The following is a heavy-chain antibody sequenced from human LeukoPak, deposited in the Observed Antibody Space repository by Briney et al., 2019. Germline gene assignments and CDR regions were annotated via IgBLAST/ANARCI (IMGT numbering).Heavy chain of an antibody. Sequence: PGGSLRLSCAASGCTFSSYWMNWVRQAPGKGLEWVANINQDGSETYYVDSVKGRFTISRDNAKNSLYLQMNSLRAEDTAVYYCARDRVWTVLYWGQGTLVTVSS. D-gene: IGHD6-13*01. CDR3: ARDRVWTVLY. V-gene: IGHV3-7*01. CDR1: GCTFSSYW. CDR2: INQDGSET. J-gene: IGHJ4*02.